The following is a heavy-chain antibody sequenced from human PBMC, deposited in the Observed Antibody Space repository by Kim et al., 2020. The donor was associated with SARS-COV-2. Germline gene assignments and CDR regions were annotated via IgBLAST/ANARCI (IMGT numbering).Heavy chain of an antibody. CDR1: GFTFSSYG. D-gene: IGHD3-22*01. Sequence: GGSLRLSCAASGFTFSSYGMHWVRQAPGKGLEWVAVIWYDGSNKYYADSVKGRFTISRDNSKNTLYLQMNSLRAEDTAVYYCARGLHYYDSSGYLEYWGQGTLVTVSA. J-gene: IGHJ4*02. V-gene: IGHV3-33*01. CDR2: IWYDGSNK. CDR3: ARGLHYYDSSGYLEY.